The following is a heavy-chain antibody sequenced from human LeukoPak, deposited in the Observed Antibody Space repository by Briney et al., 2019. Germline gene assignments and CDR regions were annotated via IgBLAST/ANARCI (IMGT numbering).Heavy chain of an antibody. CDR1: GYSFTRYW. V-gene: IGHV5-51*01. J-gene: IGHJ4*02. CDR3: ARQGYGDYETGY. Sequence: GASLKISCKGSGYSFTRYWIGWVRQLPGKGLEWMGMIHPGDSETRYSPSFQGQVTISADKSSSTAFLQWRSLKASDTAMYYCARQGYGDYETGYWGQGTLVTVSS. CDR2: IHPGDSET. D-gene: IGHD4-17*01.